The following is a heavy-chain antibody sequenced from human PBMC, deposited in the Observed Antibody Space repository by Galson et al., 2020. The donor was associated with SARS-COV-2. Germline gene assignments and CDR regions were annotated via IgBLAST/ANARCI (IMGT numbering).Heavy chain of an antibody. Sequence: SGPTLVKPTQTLTLTCTFSGFSLSTHGVGVGWIRQPPGKALEWLALIYWDDDKRYRPFLRNSLTITKDNAKNQVVLTMTNMDPLDTATYYCARYGDYMRGYFDYWGQGTLVTVSS. CDR2: IYWDDDK. V-gene: IGHV2-5*02. CDR3: ARYGDYMRGYFDY. D-gene: IGHD4-17*01. CDR1: GFSLSTHGVG. J-gene: IGHJ4*02.